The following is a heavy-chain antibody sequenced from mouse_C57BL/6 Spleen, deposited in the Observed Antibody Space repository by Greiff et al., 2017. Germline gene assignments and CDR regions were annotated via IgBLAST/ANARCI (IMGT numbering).Heavy chain of an antibody. J-gene: IGHJ3*01. CDR1: GYTFTSYW. Sequence: VQLQQSGAELVMPGASVKLSCKASGYTFTSYWMHWVKQRPGQGLEWIGEIDPSDSYTNYNQKFKGKATLTVDKSSSTAYMQLSSLTSEDSAVYYCARGGYSWFAYWGQGTLVTVSA. V-gene: IGHV1-69*01. D-gene: IGHD2-3*01. CDR2: IDPSDSYT. CDR3: ARGGYSWFAY.